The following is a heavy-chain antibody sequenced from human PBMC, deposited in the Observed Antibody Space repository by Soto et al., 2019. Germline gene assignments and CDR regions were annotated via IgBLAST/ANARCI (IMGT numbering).Heavy chain of an antibody. J-gene: IGHJ3*01. Sequence: EVQVLESGGGLVQPGGSLRLSCAASGFTFNIYAMSWVRQAPGQGLEWVSGISGGGGSIHYADSVKGRFTISRDNSKDTLYLQMNSLRGEDTAVYYCAKGKSSNYVSHAFDVWGQGTMVTVSS. CDR3: AKGKSSNYVSHAFDV. V-gene: IGHV3-23*01. CDR2: ISGGGGSI. CDR1: GFTFNIYA. D-gene: IGHD3-10*02.